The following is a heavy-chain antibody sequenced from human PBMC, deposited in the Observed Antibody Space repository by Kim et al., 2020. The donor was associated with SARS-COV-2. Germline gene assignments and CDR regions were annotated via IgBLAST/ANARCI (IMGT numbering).Heavy chain of an antibody. V-gene: IGHV3-30*04. J-gene: IGHJ4*02. CDR3: ARDLDNSYYYDSSGYYPVGY. Sequence: GGSLRLSCAASGFTFSSYAMHWVRQAPGKGLEWVAVISYDGSNKYYADSVKGRFTISRDNSKNTLYLQMNSLRAEDTAVYYCARDLDNSYYYDSSGYYPVGYWGQGTLVTVSS. CDR1: GFTFSSYA. D-gene: IGHD3-22*01. CDR2: ISYDGSNK.